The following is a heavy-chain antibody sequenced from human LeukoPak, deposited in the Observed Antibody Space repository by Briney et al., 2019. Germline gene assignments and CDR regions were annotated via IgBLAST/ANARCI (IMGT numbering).Heavy chain of an antibody. CDR1: GFTFSTYS. J-gene: IGHJ4*02. V-gene: IGHV3-21*04. CDR2: ISSSSSYI. D-gene: IGHD3-22*01. CDR3: ASRSFYDSSGYPIDY. Sequence: GGSLRLSCVDSGFTFSTYSMNWVRQAPGKGLEWVSSISSSSSYIYYGDSVKGRFTISRDNAKNSLYLQMNSLRAEDTAVYYCASRSFYDSSGYPIDYWGQGTLVTVSS.